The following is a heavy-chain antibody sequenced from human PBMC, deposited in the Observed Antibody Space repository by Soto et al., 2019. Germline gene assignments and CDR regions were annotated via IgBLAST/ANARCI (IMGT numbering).Heavy chain of an antibody. V-gene: IGHV1-69*06. Sequence: QVQLVQSGAEVKKPGSSVKVSCKASGGTFSSYAISWVRQAPGQGLEWMGGIIPIFGTANYAQKFQGRVTITADKSTSTAYMELSSLRSEDTAVYYCARGARGICSSTSCFPDYWGQGTLVTVSS. CDR3: ARGARGICSSTSCFPDY. D-gene: IGHD2-2*01. CDR2: IIPIFGTA. J-gene: IGHJ4*02. CDR1: GGTFSSYA.